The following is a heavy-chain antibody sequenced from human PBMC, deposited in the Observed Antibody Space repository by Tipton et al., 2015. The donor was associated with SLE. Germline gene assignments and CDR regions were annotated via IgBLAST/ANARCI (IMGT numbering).Heavy chain of an antibody. V-gene: IGHV3-66*03. CDR1: GFIVSTNH. D-gene: IGHD4-17*01. Sequence: GSLRLSCIASGFIVSTNHMSWVRQAPGKGLEWVSGISSSDTTYFADSVKGRFTISRDSSKNTLYLQLNTLRNDDTAVYYCAREGSDYGDYGDAFDIWGRGTTVTVSS. CDR3: AREGSDYGDYGDAFDI. CDR2: ISSSDTT. J-gene: IGHJ3*02.